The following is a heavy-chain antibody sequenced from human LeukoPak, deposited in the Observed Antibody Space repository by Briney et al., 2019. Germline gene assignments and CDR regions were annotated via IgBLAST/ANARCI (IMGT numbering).Heavy chain of an antibody. CDR1: GFTFSSYS. CDR3: ARYSDGSGSYRLHYGMDV. V-gene: IGHV3-21*01. J-gene: IGHJ6*02. Sequence: PGGSLRLSCAASGFTFSSYSMNWVRQAPGKGLEWVSSISSSSSYIYYADSVKGRFTISRDNAKNSLYLQMNSLRAEDTAVYYCARYSDGSGSYRLHYGMDVWGQGTTVTVSS. CDR2: ISSSSSYI. D-gene: IGHD3-10*01.